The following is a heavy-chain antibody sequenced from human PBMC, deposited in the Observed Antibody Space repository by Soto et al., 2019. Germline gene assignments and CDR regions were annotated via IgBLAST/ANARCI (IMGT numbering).Heavy chain of an antibody. Sequence: KSXEILSLPRPVSCGSVSSAATFWSWVRQPPGGGLEWIAYILHSGSSMYNPSLKSRVTISLSTSKTQFSLRLTSVTAADTAVYYCARAMYKSGWNLDIWGQGIVVTVSS. J-gene: IGHJ4*02. V-gene: IGHV4-61*08. D-gene: IGHD6-19*01. CDR3: ARAMYKSGWNLDI. CDR2: ILHSGSS. CDR1: CGSVSSAATF.